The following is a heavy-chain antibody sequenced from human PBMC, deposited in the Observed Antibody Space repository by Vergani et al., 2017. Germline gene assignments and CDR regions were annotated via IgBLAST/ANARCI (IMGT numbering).Heavy chain of an antibody. CDR3: AKGGTYYDSSGYPNDAFDI. D-gene: IGHD3-22*01. V-gene: IGHV4-61*01. J-gene: IGHJ3*02. CDR2: INHSGST. Sequence: QVQLQESGPGLVKPSQTLSLTCTVSGGPISSGCYYWSWIRQHPGKGLEWIGEINHSGSTNDNPSLKSRVTISVDTSKHQFSLKLSSVTAADTAVYYCAKGGTYYDSSGYPNDAFDIWGQGTMVTVSS. CDR1: GGPISSGCYY.